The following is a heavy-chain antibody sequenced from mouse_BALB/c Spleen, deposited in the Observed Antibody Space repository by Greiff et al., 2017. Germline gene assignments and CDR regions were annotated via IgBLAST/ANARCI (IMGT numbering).Heavy chain of an antibody. CDR3: ARGDGNYDWYFDV. D-gene: IGHD2-1*01. V-gene: IGHV14-1*02. J-gene: IGHJ1*01. CDR2: IDPENGNT. Sequence: VQLQQSGAELVRPGALVKLSCKASGFNIKDYYMHWVKQRPEQGLEWIGWIDPENGNTIYDPKFQGKASITADTSSNTAYLQLSSLTSEDTAVYYCARGDGNYDWYFDVWGAGTTVTVSS. CDR1: GFNIKDYY.